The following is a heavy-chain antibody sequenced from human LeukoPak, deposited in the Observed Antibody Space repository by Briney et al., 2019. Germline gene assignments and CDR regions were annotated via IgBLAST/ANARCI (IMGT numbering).Heavy chain of an antibody. J-gene: IGHJ4*02. V-gene: IGHV5-51*01. CDR1: GYTFSTSW. CDR2: IYPADSDT. CDR3: ARSGGARFDF. D-gene: IGHD3-16*01. Sequence: GESLKISCKGPGYTFSTSWIGWVRQIPGKGLEWMGIIYPADSDTRYSPSFQGQVTISADKSITTAYLQWSSLKASDTAIYYCARSGGARFDFWGQGTLVTVSS.